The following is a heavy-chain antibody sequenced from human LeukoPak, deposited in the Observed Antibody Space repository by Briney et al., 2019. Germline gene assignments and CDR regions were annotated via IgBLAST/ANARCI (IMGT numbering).Heavy chain of an antibody. J-gene: IGHJ4*02. CDR1: GFTFSSYG. CDR2: ISDSGSST. CDR3: AKVVAWVDY. Sequence: GGSLRLSCAASGFTFSSYGMSWVRQAPGKGLGWVSGISDSGSSTYYADSVKGRFTISRDNSKNTMYLQMNSLRAEDTAVYYCAKVVAWVDYWGQGTLVTVSS. D-gene: IGHD2-15*01. V-gene: IGHV3-23*01.